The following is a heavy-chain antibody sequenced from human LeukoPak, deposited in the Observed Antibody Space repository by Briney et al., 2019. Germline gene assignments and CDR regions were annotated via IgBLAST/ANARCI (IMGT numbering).Heavy chain of an antibody. J-gene: IGHJ4*02. CDR2: VYYSGST. V-gene: IGHV4-59*01. CDR1: GGSISSYY. CDR3: ARVMATVYFDY. D-gene: IGHD5-24*01. Sequence: SETLSLTCTVSGGSISSYYWSWIRQPPGKGLEWIGYVYYSGSTNYNPSLKSRVTISVDTSKNQFSLKLSSVTAADTAVYYCARVMATVYFDYWGQGTLVTVSS.